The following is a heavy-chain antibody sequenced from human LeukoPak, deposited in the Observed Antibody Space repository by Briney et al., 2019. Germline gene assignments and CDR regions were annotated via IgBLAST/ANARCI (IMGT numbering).Heavy chain of an antibody. Sequence: GGSLRLSCAASGFTFCDYYMSWIRQAPGKGLEWVSYISSSGSTIYYADSVKGRFTISRDNAKNSLYLQMNSLRAEDTAVYYCARDRYSGSYRASDYWGQGTLVTVSS. J-gene: IGHJ4*02. D-gene: IGHD1-26*01. CDR1: GFTFCDYY. CDR2: ISSSGSTI. CDR3: ARDRYSGSYRASDY. V-gene: IGHV3-11*04.